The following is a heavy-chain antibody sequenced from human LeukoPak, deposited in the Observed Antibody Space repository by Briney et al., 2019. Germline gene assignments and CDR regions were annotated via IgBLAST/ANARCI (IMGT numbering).Heavy chain of an antibody. J-gene: IGHJ4*02. CDR1: GYTFTSYY. Sequence: ASVKVSCKASGYTFTSYYMHWVRQAPGQGLEWMGIIDPSGGSTSYAQKFQGRVTMTRDTSTSTVYMELSSLRSEDTAVYYCARDLQDYETFGYWGQGTLVTVSS. V-gene: IGHV1-46*01. D-gene: IGHD4-17*01. CDR2: IDPSGGST. CDR3: ARDLQDYETFGY.